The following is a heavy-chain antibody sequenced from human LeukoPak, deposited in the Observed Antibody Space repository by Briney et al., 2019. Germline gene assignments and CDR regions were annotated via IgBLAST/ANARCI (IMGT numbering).Heavy chain of an antibody. CDR3: AKGGYCSSTSCYGYYYYYYMDV. D-gene: IGHD2-2*01. CDR1: GFTFSSYW. V-gene: IGHV3-23*01. Sequence: GSLRLSCAASGFTFSSYWMHWVRQAPGKGLVWVSAISGSGGSTYYADSVKGRFTISRDNSKNTLYLQMNSLRAEDTAVYYCAKGGYCSSTSCYGYYYYYYMDVWGKGTTVTISS. CDR2: ISGSGGST. J-gene: IGHJ6*03.